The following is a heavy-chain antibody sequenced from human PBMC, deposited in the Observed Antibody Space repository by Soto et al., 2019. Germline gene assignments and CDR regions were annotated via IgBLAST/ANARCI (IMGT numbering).Heavy chain of an antibody. V-gene: IGHV3-30-3*01. D-gene: IGHD2-2*02. Sequence: GGSLRLSCAASGFTFSSYAMHWVRQAPGKGLEWVAVISCDGSNKYYADSVKGRFTISRDNSKNTLYLQMNSLRAEDTAVYDCASDTDHIVVVPAAIGGAFDYWGQGTLVTVSS. J-gene: IGHJ4*02. CDR3: ASDTDHIVVVPAAIGGAFDY. CDR2: ISCDGSNK. CDR1: GFTFSSYA.